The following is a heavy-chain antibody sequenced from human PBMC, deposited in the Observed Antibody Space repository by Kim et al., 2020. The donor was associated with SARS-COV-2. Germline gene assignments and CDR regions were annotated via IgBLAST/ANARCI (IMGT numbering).Heavy chain of an antibody. D-gene: IGHD3-22*01. CDR1: GYTFTSYG. V-gene: IGHV1-18*04. J-gene: IGHJ6*02. Sequence: ASVKVSCKASGYTFTSYGISWVRQAPGQGLEWMGWISAYNGNTNYAQKLQGRVTMTTDTSTSTAYMELRSLRSDDTAVYYCARDITYYYDSSIGYGMDVWGQGTTVTVSS. CDR2: ISAYNGNT. CDR3: ARDITYYYDSSIGYGMDV.